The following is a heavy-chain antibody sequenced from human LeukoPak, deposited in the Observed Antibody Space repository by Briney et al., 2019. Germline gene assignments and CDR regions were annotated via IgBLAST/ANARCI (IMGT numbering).Heavy chain of an antibody. CDR2: IGGVAGSA. CDR1: GFTFSNYA. V-gene: IGHV3-23*01. Sequence: PGGSLRLSCAASGFTFSNYAMSWVRQAPGKGLEWVSGIGGVAGSAYYADSVKVRFTISRDNSNNTLYLQMNSLRVEDTAAYYCAKDRGDGSNRDGFFDYWGQGTLVTVSS. CDR3: AKDRGDGSNRDGFFDY. D-gene: IGHD5-24*01. J-gene: IGHJ4*02.